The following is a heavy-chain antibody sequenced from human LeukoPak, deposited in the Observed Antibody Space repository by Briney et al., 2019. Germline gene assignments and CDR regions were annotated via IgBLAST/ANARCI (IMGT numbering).Heavy chain of an antibody. CDR2: ISSSSDYI. CDR3: AREAQGSGLPGLSRYYYMDV. J-gene: IGHJ6*03. D-gene: IGHD3-10*01. CDR1: GFSFISYS. V-gene: IGHV3-21*01. Sequence: GGSLRLSCAASGFSFISYSMNWVRQAPGKGLEWVSSISSSSDYIYYADSVKGRITISRDNAKNSLYLQMNRLRAEDTAVYFCAREAQGSGLPGLSRYYYMDVWGKGTTVTVSS.